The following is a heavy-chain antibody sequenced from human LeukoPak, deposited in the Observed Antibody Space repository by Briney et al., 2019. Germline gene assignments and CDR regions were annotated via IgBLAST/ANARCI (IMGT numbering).Heavy chain of an antibody. Sequence: TGGSLRLSCAASGFTFSSYAMSWVRQAPGKGLEWVSAISGSGGSTYYADSVKGRFTISRDNSKNTLYLQMNSLRAEDTAVYYCARVIPTGGDYPFYYYYGMDVWGQGTTVTVSS. J-gene: IGHJ6*02. V-gene: IGHV3-23*01. D-gene: IGHD2-21*02. CDR1: GFTFSSYA. CDR2: ISGSGGST. CDR3: ARVIPTGGDYPFYYYYGMDV.